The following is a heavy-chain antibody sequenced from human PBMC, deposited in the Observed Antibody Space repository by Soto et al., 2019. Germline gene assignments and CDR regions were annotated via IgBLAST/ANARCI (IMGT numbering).Heavy chain of an antibody. CDR1: GFTFSNAW. Sequence: LRLSCAASGFTFSNAWMSWVRQAPGKGLEWVGRIKSKTNGGTTEYAAPVKGRFTISRDDSKNTLYLQMNSLKIEDTAMYYCTTDDPINKYWGQGTLVTVSS. V-gene: IGHV3-15*01. CDR3: TTDDPINKY. CDR2: IKSKTNGGTT. J-gene: IGHJ4*02.